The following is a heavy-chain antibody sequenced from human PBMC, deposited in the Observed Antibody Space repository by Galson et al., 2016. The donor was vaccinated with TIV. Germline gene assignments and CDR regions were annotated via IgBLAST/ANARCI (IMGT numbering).Heavy chain of an antibody. CDR3: VRVKYGELSPFES. V-gene: IGHV1-2*06. CDR1: GYTFTDYY. CDR2: INPNNDDT. D-gene: IGHD2-8*01. Sequence: SVKVFCKASGYTFTDYYMHWLRQAPGQGLEWLGRINPNNDDTDYAEKFQGRLTFTRDTSITTATMELSRLGSDDTAVYYCVRVKYGELSPFESWGQGTLV. J-gene: IGHJ4*02.